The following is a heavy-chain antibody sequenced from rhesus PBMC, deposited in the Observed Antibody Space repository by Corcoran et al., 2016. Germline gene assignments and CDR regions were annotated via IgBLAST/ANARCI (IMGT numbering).Heavy chain of an antibody. CDR2: IYGSGGGT. CDR1: GCSTSHSYY. J-gene: IGHJ4*01. D-gene: IGHD3-3*01. V-gene: IGHV4S7*01. CDR3: ARDPYNIWTGLLP. Sequence: QVQLQESGPGLVKPAETQSLTCAVSGCSTSHSYYWSWIRQPPGKGLEWMGYIYGSGGGTYYHPSLKSRVTISTDTSKNQFSLKLSSVTAADTAVYYCARDPYNIWTGLLPWGQGVLVTVSS.